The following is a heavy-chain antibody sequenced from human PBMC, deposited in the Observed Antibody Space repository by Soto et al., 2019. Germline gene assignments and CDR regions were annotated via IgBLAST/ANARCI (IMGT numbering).Heavy chain of an antibody. CDR2: INPNSGGT. Sequence: ASVKVSCKASGYTFTGYYMHWVRQAPGQGLEWMGWINPNSGGTNYAQKFQGWVTMTRDTSISTAYMELSSLRSDDTAVYYSAGGGVVGAAAGGAFDIWGQGTMVTVSS. CDR1: GYTFTGYY. D-gene: IGHD1-26*01. V-gene: IGHV1-2*04. J-gene: IGHJ3*02. CDR3: AGGGVVGAAAGGAFDI.